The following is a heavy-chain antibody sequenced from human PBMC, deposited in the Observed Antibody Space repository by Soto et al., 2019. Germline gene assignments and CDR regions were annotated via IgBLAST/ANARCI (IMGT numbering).Heavy chain of an antibody. Sequence: QVQLVQSGAEVKKPGSSVKDSCKASGGTFSSYAISWVRHAPGQGLEWMGGIIPIFGTANYAQKLQGRVTMTTDTSTSTAYMELRSLRSNDTAVYYCARGGIPLYGTMENNCFDPWGQGTLVTVSS. CDR2: IIPIFGTA. D-gene: IGHD2-8*01. J-gene: IGHJ5*02. V-gene: IGHV1-69*06. CDR1: GGTFSSYA. CDR3: ARGGIPLYGTMENNCFDP.